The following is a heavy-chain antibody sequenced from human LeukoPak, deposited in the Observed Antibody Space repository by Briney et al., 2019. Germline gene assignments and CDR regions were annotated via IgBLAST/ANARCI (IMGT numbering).Heavy chain of an antibody. D-gene: IGHD2-21*02. CDR1: GFTFSSYS. CDR3: ARGVFAYCGGDCYPDY. CDR2: ISSSSSYI. J-gene: IGHJ4*02. V-gene: IGHV3-21*01. Sequence: GGSLRLSCAASGFTFSSYSMNWVRQAPGKGLEWVSSISSSSSYIYYADSAKGRFTISRDNAKNSLYLQMNSLRAEDTAVYYCARGVFAYCGGDCYPDYWGQGTLVTVSS.